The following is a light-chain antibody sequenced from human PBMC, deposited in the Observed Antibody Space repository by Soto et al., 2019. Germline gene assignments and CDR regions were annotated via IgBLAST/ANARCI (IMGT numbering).Light chain of an antibody. J-gene: IGKJ1*01. V-gene: IGKV3-20*01. CDR2: GAF. CDR1: QSVSSNY. CDR3: QQYGSSRWT. Sequence: EIVVTQSPGTLSLSPGERATLSCRASQSVSSNYLAWYQQQPGQAPRLLLYGAFSSATGIPDRFSGSGSGTDFTLTISRLEPEDFAVDYCQQYGSSRWTFGQGTKVEL.